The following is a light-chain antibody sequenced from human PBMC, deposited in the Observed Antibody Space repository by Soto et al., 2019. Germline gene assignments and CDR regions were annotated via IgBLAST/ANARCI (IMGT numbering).Light chain of an antibody. CDR1: SSDVGGYNY. V-gene: IGLV2-11*01. J-gene: IGLJ2*01. CDR3: CSYAGSYIDVV. Sequence: QLVLTQPRSVSGSPGQSVTISCTGTSSDVGGYNYVSWYQQHPGKAPKLMIYDVSKRPSGVPDRFSGSKSGNTASLTISGLQAEDEADYYCCSYAGSYIDVVFGGGTKVTVL. CDR2: DVS.